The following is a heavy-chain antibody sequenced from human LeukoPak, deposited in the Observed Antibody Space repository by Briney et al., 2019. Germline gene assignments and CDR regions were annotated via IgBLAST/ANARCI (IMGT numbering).Heavy chain of an antibody. CDR3: ARDLTDYYELDY. V-gene: IGHV4-4*07. J-gene: IGHJ4*02. CDR1: GGSINSYY. CDR2: IYTSGST. Sequence: SETLSLTCTVSGGSINSYYWSWIRQPAGKGLEWIGRIYTSGSTNYSPSLKSRVTMSVDTSKNQFSLKLTSVTAADTAVYYCARDLTDYYELDYRGQGTLVTVSS. D-gene: IGHD3-22*01.